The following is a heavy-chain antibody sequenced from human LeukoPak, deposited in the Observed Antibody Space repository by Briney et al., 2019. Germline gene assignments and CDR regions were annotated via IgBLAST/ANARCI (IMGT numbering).Heavy chain of an antibody. CDR1: GGSFSGYY. Sequence: SETLSLTCAVYGGSFSGYYWSWIRQPPGKGLEWIGEINHSGSTNYNPSLKSRVTISVDMSKNRFSLKLSSVTAADTAVYYCARAEQWLVPDAFDIWGQGTMVTVSS. D-gene: IGHD6-19*01. V-gene: IGHV4-34*01. CDR2: INHSGST. CDR3: ARAEQWLVPDAFDI. J-gene: IGHJ3*02.